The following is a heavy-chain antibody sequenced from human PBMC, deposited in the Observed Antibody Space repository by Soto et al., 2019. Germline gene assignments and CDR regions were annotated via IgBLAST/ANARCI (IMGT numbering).Heavy chain of an antibody. V-gene: IGHV4-39*01. D-gene: IGHD5-18*01. J-gene: IGHJ2*01. CDR2: IYYTGYT. CDR1: GGPISSSSYD. CDR3: ARSAIATHWFFDL. Sequence: SETLSLTGSVSGGPISSSSYDGGWSRQAPGKGVEWLATIYYTGYTYHNPSLRSHVTISVDTSKDQFSLELTSVTAADTALYYCARSAIATHWFFDLWGRGTLVTVSS.